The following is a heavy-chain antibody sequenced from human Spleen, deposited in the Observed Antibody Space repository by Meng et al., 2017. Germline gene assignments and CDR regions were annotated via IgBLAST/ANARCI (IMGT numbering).Heavy chain of an antibody. D-gene: IGHD1-26*01. Sequence: SETLSLTCTVSGGSINTYYWNWIRQPPGKGLEWIGNIYYSGGTNYNPSLESRLTITVDTSKKQISLKLTSLTVADTAVYYCARQLVGFPNWLDPWGQGILVTVSS. J-gene: IGHJ5*02. CDR3: ARQLVGFPNWLDP. CDR2: IYYSGGT. V-gene: IGHV4-59*01. CDR1: GGSINTYY.